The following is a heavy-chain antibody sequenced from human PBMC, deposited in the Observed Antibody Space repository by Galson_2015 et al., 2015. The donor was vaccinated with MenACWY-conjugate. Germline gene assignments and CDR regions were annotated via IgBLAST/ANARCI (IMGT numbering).Heavy chain of an antibody. V-gene: IGHV3-23*01. CDR1: GFPFSNHG. J-gene: IGHJ2*01. D-gene: IGHD3-10*01. CDR3: AKIGKTASWYFVH. Sequence: SLRLSCAASGFPFSNHGMSWVRQAPGKGMEWVSSISNTGGLTYYADSVRGRFTSSRDNSKNTLYLQLNSLSAGDTAMYYCAKIGKTASWYFVHWGRGT. CDR2: ISNTGGLT.